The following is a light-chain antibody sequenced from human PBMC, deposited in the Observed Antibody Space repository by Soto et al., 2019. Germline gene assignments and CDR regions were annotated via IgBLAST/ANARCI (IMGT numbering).Light chain of an antibody. CDR2: YVT. J-gene: IGLJ1*01. CDR3: SSYTSSSTYV. Sequence: SALTQPPSVSGSPGQSVTISCTGTISDVGFYARVSWYQQVPGTAPKLLIYYVTNRPSGVPDRFSGSQSGKTASLTVSGLQAEDEADYYCSSYTSSSTYVFGTGTKVNVL. CDR1: ISDVGFYAR. V-gene: IGLV2-18*02.